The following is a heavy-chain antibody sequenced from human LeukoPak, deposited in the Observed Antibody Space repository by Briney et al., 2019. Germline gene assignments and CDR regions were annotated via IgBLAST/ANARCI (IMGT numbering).Heavy chain of an antibody. CDR3: ARGGYYDLWSGSDELGY. V-gene: IGHV3-21*01. CDR2: ISSSSSYI. D-gene: IGHD3-3*01. J-gene: IGHJ4*02. CDR1: GFTFSSYS. Sequence: GGSLRLSCAASGFTFSSYSMNWVRQAPGKGLEWVSSISSSSSYIYYADSVKGRFTISRDNAKNSLYLQMNSLRAEDTAVYYCARGGYYDLWSGSDELGYWGQGTLVTVSS.